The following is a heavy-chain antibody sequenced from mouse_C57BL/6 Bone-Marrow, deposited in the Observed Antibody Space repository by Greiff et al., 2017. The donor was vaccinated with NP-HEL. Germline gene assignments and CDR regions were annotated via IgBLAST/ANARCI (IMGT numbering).Heavy chain of an antibody. CDR3: ASFLDY. CDR1: GFTFSDYY. V-gene: IGHV5-12*01. J-gene: IGHJ4*01. CDR2: ISNGGGST. Sequence: EVKLMESGGGLVQPGGSLKLSCAASGFTFSDYYMYWVRQTPEKRLEWVAYISNGGGSTYYPDTVKGRFTISRDNAKNTLYLQMSRLKSEDTAMYYCASFLDYWGQGTSVTVSS.